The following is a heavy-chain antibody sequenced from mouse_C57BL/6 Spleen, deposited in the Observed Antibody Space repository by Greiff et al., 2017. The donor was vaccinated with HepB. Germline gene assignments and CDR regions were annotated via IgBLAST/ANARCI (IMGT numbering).Heavy chain of an antibody. J-gene: IGHJ4*01. CDR3: AFYYGSSYYAMDY. D-gene: IGHD1-1*01. V-gene: IGHV1-7*01. CDR1: GYTFTSYW. CDR2: INPSSGYT. Sequence: VQLQQSGAELAKPGASVKLSCKASGYTFTSYWMHWVKQRPGQGLEWIGYINPSSGYTKYNQKFKDKATLTADKSSSTAYMQLSSLTYEDSAVYYCAFYYGSSYYAMDYWGQGTSVTVSS.